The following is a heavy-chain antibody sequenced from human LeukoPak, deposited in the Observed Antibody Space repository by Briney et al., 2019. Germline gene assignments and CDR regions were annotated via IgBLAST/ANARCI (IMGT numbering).Heavy chain of an antibody. Sequence: GGSLRPSCAASGFTFSSYAMSWVRQAPEKGLEWVSTISGSGDNTYYAASVKGRFTISRDKSENTLYLQMNTLRAEDTAIYYCAKARSHLWSASDVWGQGTTVTVSS. J-gene: IGHJ6*02. V-gene: IGHV3-23*01. CDR1: GFTFSSYA. D-gene: IGHD3-3*02. CDR2: ISGSGDNT. CDR3: AKARSHLWSASDV.